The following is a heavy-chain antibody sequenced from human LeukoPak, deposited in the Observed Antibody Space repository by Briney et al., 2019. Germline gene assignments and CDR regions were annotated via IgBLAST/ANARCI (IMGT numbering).Heavy chain of an antibody. CDR1: GLTFSSYS. CDR2: ISSSSSYI. Sequence: KPGGSLRLSCAASGLTFSSYSMNWVRQAPGKGLEWVSSISSSSSYIYYADSVKGRFTISRDNAKNSLYLQMNSLRAEDAAVYFCAKAPVTSCRGAYCYPFDSWGQGTLVTVSS. CDR3: AKAPVTSCRGAYCYPFDS. D-gene: IGHD2-21*01. V-gene: IGHV3-21*04. J-gene: IGHJ4*02.